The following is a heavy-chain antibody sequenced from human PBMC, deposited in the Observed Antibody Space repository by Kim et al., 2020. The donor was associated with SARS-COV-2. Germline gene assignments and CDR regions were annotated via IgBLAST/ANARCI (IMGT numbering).Heavy chain of an antibody. J-gene: IGHJ6*02. CDR2: IYHSGST. CDR3: ARDHEGIAAAGKGFDYYYGMDV. V-gene: IGHV4-38-2*02. Sequence: SETLSLTCTVSGYSISSGYYWGWIRQPPGKGLEWIGSIYHSGSTYYNPSLKSRVTISVDTSKNQFSLKLSSVTAADTAVYYCARDHEGIAAAGKGFDYYYGMDVWGQGTTVTVSS. D-gene: IGHD6-13*01. CDR1: GYSISSGYY.